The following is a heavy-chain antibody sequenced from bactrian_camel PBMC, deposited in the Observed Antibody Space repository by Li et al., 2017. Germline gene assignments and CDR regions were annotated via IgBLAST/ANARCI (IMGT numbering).Heavy chain of an antibody. J-gene: IGHJ6*01. V-gene: IGHV3S1*01. Sequence: HVQLVESGGGSVQAGGSLTLSCALSGDTDKSHCMGWLRQAPGKEREGVAAIYAGGSRTYYGDSVKGRFTLSQDRSKKTLYLQMNSLNPEDTAMYYCAAALGYGCSSVFSYWGRGTQVTVS. CDR3: AAALGYGCSSVFSY. CDR2: IYAGGSRT. CDR1: GDTDKSHC. D-gene: IGHD3*01.